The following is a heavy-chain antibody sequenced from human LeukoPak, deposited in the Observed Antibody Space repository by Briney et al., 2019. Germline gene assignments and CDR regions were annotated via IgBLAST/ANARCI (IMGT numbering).Heavy chain of an antibody. CDR3: AKTTGLRLLTPFDY. D-gene: IGHD4-17*01. CDR1: GLTFSSYA. J-gene: IGHJ4*02. Sequence: PGGSLRLSCAASGLTFSSYAMSWVRQAPGKGLEWVSAISGSGGSTYYADSVKGRFTISRDNSKNTLYLQMNSLRAEDTAVYYCAKTTGLRLLTPFDYWGQGTLVTVSS. CDR2: ISGSGGST. V-gene: IGHV3-23*01.